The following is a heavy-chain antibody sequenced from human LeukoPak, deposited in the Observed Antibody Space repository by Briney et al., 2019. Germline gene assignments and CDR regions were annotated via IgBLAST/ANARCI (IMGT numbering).Heavy chain of an antibody. J-gene: IGHJ4*02. CDR2: ISSSSSYI. CDR3: ARDNTAMAPDY. D-gene: IGHD5-18*01. CDR1: GFTFSSDS. V-gene: IGHV3-21*01. Sequence: GGSLRLSCAASGFTFSSDSMNWVRQAPGKGLEWVSSISSSSSYIYYADSVKGRFTISRDNTKNSLYLQMNSLRAEDTAVYYCARDNTAMAPDYWGQGTLVTVSS.